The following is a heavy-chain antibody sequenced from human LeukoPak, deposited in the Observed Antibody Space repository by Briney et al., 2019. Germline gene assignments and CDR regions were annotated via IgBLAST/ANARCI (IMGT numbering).Heavy chain of an antibody. D-gene: IGHD5-24*01. CDR1: GFTFSDTG. CDR3: AKSGYNRFDY. V-gene: IGHV3-30*02. Sequence: GGSLRLSCAASGFTFSDTGMHWVRQAPGKGLEWVAFIRYDATDKYYADSVKGRFTISRDNSKSTLYLQMNSLRAEDTAVYYCAKSGYNRFDYWGQGTLLTVSS. J-gene: IGHJ4*02. CDR2: IRYDATDK.